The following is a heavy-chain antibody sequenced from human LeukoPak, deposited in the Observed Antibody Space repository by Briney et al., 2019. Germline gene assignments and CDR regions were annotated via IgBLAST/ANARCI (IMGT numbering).Heavy chain of an antibody. CDR3: AKGPDDSNGYYYGHFDY. CDR2: INHSGST. Sequence: SETLSLTCAVYGGSFSGYYWSWIRQPPGKGLEWIGKINHSGSTNYNPSLKSRVTISVDTSKNQFSLKLSSVTAADTAVYYCAKGPDDSNGYYYGHFDYWGQGTLVTVSS. V-gene: IGHV4-34*01. J-gene: IGHJ4*02. CDR1: GGSFSGYY. D-gene: IGHD3-22*01.